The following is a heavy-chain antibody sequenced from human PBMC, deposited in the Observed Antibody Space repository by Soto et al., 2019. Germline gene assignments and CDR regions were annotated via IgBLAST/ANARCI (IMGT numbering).Heavy chain of an antibody. Sequence: GGSLRLSCSASGFTFSSYWMHWVRQAPGKGLVWVSRINSDGSSTSYADSVKGRFTISRDNAKNTLYLQMNSLRAEDTAVYYCARLWSGYYYYYGMDVWGQGTTVTVSS. CDR1: GFTFSSYW. J-gene: IGHJ6*02. V-gene: IGHV3-74*01. CDR3: ARLWSGYYYYYGMDV. CDR2: INSDGSST. D-gene: IGHD3-3*01.